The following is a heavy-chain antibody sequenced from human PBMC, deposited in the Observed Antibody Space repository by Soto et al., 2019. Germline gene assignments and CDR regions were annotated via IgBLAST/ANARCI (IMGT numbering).Heavy chain of an antibody. J-gene: IGHJ3*02. CDR3: ARERCGGDCYLVRGAFDI. Sequence: ASVKVSCKASGYTFTGYYMHWVRQAPGQGLEWMGWINPNSGGTNYAQKFQGRVTMTRDTSISTAYMELSRLRSDDTAVYYCARERCGGDCYLVRGAFDIWGQGTMVTVSS. CDR1: GYTFTGYY. V-gene: IGHV1-2*02. CDR2: INPNSGGT. D-gene: IGHD2-21*02.